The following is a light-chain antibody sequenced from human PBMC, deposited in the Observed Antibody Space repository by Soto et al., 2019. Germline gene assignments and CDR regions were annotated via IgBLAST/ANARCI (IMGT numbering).Light chain of an antibody. CDR1: SSDVGDYDY. J-gene: IGLJ1*01. CDR2: EVS. V-gene: IGLV2-14*01. CDR3: SSYTSSSTLL. Sequence: QSVLPQPASVSGSPGQSITISCTGTSSDVGDYDYVSWYQHHPGKAPKLMIYEVSNRPSRVSNRFSASKSGNTASLTISGLQTEDEADYYCSSYTSSSTLLFGTGTKVTVL.